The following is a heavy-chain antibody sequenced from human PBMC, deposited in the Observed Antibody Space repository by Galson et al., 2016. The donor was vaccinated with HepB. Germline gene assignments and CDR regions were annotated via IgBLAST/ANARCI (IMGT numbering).Heavy chain of an antibody. V-gene: IGHV4-31*03. CDR3: ATVPVPGWFDP. J-gene: IGHJ5*02. Sequence: LSLTCTVSGGSIRNGGYYWSWVRQHPGKGLEWIGFVYYNGNTYYNPSLRSRMAISIGTSQNHFSLKVDSVTAADTALYYCATVPVPGWFDPWGQGILVTVSS. D-gene: IGHD3-10*01. CDR2: VYYNGNT. CDR1: GGSIRNGGYY.